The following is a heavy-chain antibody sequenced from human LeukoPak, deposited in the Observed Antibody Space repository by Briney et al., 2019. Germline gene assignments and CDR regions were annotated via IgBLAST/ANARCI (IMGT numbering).Heavy chain of an antibody. D-gene: IGHD1-26*01. CDR2: IYHSGST. Sequence: SETLSLTCAVSGGSISSGGSSWSWIRQPPGKGLEWIGYIYHSGSTYYNPSLKSRVTISVDRSKNQFSLKLSSVTTADTAVYYCARVSSGSYYDWYFDLWGRGTLVTVSS. V-gene: IGHV4-30-2*01. CDR3: ARVSSGSYYDWYFDL. J-gene: IGHJ2*01. CDR1: GGSISSGGSS.